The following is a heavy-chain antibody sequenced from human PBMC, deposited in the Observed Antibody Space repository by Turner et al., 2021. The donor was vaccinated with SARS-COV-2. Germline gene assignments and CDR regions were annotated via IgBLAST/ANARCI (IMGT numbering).Heavy chain of an antibody. CDR3: AREEMSTVEDSYHYHGMDV. CDR1: GGTFSSHA. V-gene: IGHV1-69*01. Sequence: QVQLVQSGAEVKKPGSSVKVSCKASGGTFSSHAISWVRQAPGQGLEWMGGIIPIFNAASYAPKFQGRVTITADESTTTAYLELNSLKSEDTAIYYCAREEMSTVEDSYHYHGMDVWGQGTTVTVSS. J-gene: IGHJ6*02. D-gene: IGHD2-15*01. CDR2: IIPIFNAA.